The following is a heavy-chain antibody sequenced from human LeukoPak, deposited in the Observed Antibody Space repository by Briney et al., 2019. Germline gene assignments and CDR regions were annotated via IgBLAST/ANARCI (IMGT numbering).Heavy chain of an antibody. CDR2: ISYDGSNK. CDR3: ARGGGYNYGTFDY. D-gene: IGHD5-18*01. CDR1: GFTFSSYG. Sequence: GGSLRLSCAASGFTFSSYGMHWVRQAPGKGLEWVAVISYDGSNKYYADSVKGRFTISRDNSKNTLYLQMNSLRAEDTAVYYCARGGGYNYGTFDYWGQGTLVTVSS. V-gene: IGHV3-30*03. J-gene: IGHJ4*02.